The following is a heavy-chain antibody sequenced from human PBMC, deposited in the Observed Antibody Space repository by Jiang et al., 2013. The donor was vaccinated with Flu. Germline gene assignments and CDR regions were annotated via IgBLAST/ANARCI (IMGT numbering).Heavy chain of an antibody. CDR1: GDSVSSNSAA. V-gene: IGHV6-1*01. CDR2: TYYRSKWYN. CDR3: ASLLDDSSGWSNDYYYYGMDV. Sequence: QTLSLTCAISGDSVSSNSAAWNWIRQSPSRGLEWLGRTYYRSKWYNDYAVSVKSRITINPDTSKNQFSLQLNSVTPEDTAVYYCASLLDDSSGWSNDYYYYGMDVWGQGTTVTVSS. D-gene: IGHD6-19*01. J-gene: IGHJ6*02.